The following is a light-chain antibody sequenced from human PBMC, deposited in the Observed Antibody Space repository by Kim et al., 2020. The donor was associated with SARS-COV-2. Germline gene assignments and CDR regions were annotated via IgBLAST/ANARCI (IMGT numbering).Light chain of an antibody. Sequence: SSELTQDPAVSVALGQTVRITCQGDSLRSYYASWYQQKPGQAPVLVIYGKNNQPSGIPDRFSGSSSGNTASLTITGAQAEDEADYYCNSRDSSGNHLRYVVFGGGTQLTVL. CDR1: SLRSYY. V-gene: IGLV3-19*01. CDR2: GKN. J-gene: IGLJ2*01. CDR3: NSRDSSGNHLRYVV.